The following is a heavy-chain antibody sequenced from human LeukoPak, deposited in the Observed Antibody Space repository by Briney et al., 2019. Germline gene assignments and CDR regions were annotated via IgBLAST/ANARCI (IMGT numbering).Heavy chain of an antibody. D-gene: IGHD6-19*01. CDR1: GYTFTSYG. Sequence: ASVKVSCKASGYTFTSYGISWVRQAPGQGLEWMGWISAYNGYTNYAQKLQGRVTMTTDTSTSTAYMELRSLRSDDTAVYYCARVTGGWHEQLNYMDVWGKGTTVTISS. J-gene: IGHJ6*03. V-gene: IGHV1-18*01. CDR2: ISAYNGYT. CDR3: ARVTGGWHEQLNYMDV.